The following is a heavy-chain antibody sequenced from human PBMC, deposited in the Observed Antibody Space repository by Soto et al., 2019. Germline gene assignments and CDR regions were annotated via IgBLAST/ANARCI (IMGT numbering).Heavy chain of an antibody. CDR2: IFDRGTT. Sequence: QVQLEQSGPGLVKPSQTLSLTCDISGGSITSVNHYWSWIRQSPGEGLEWIGYIFDRGTTHYNPSLKGRVTITRDSSQTQFSLTIHSVTVADTAVYYCAREVAGTGAFDYWGRGTPVTVSS. CDR1: GGSITSVNHY. J-gene: IGHJ4*02. CDR3: AREVAGTGAFDY. V-gene: IGHV4-31*02. D-gene: IGHD2-8*02.